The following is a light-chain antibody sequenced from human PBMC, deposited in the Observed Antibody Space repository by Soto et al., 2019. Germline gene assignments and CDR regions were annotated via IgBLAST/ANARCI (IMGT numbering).Light chain of an antibody. CDR2: LEGSASY. CDR1: NGHSSYI. CDR3: ETWDNKEV. V-gene: IGLV4-60*02. J-gene: IGLJ3*02. Sequence: QPVLTQSSSASASLGSSVKLTCTLSNGHSSYIIAWHQQQPGKAPRYLMKLEGSASYYKGSGVPARFSGSSSGADRYLTISNFQFEDEADYYCETWDNKEVFGGGTQLTVL.